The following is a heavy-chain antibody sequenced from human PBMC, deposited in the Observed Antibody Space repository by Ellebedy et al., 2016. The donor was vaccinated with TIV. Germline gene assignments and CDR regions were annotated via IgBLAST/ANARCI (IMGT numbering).Heavy chain of an antibody. CDR1: GFSLSTSGMG. Sequence: SGPTLVKPTETLTLTCTFSGFSLSTSGMGINWIRQPPGKAIEWLARIDCDEETYYSTSLQTRLTNSKDRTRNQVVLKMTSMNADESGMYFCAREDGEVSYAIDAWGQGILVTVST. V-gene: IGHV2-70*11. CDR2: IDCDEET. D-gene: IGHD3-16*01. CDR3: AREDGEVSYAIDA. J-gene: IGHJ5*02.